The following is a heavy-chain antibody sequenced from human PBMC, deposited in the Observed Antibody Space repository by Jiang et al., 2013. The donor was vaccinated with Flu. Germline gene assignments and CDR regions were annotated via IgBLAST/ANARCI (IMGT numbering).Heavy chain of an antibody. CDR3: ARPHSLLNYAMDV. CDR1: GGSITTSSYY. Sequence: GLVKPSETLSLTCSVSGGSITTSSYYWGWIRQSPGKGLEWIGSIYYTGSTYYNPSLKSRVIIFADRSKNQFSLKLSSVTASDTAVYYCARPHSLLNYAMDVWGQGTTVTVSS. D-gene: IGHD1-26*01. J-gene: IGHJ6*02. V-gene: IGHV4-39*01. CDR2: IYYTGST.